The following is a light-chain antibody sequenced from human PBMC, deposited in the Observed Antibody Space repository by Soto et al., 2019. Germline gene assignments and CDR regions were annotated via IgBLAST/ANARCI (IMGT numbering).Light chain of an antibody. CDR1: QDISTY. V-gene: IGKV1-33*01. CDR2: TVP. J-gene: IGKJ2*01. Sequence: DIQMTQSPSSLSACLGDRVTITCRASQDISTYLNWYQQKPGKAPNLLIYTVPNLETGVPSRFSGSGSGTVFTLTISALQPEDIATYYCQQYNSLPYTFGQGNRLEIQ. CDR3: QQYNSLPYT.